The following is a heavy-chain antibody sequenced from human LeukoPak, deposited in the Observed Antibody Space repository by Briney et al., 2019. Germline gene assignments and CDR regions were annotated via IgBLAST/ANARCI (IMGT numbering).Heavy chain of an antibody. J-gene: IGHJ4*02. D-gene: IGHD3-9*01. V-gene: IGHV1-69*06. CDR3: ARGGGLVIITPFDY. CDR1: GGTFSSYA. CDR2: IIPIFGTA. Sequence: WASVKVSCKASGGTFSSYAISWVRQAPGQGLEWVGGIIPIFGTANYAQKFQGRVTITADKSTSTAYMELSSLRSEDTAVYYCARGGGLVIITPFDYWGQGTLVTVSS.